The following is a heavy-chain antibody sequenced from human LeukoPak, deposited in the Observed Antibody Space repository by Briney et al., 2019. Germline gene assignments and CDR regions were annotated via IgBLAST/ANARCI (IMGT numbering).Heavy chain of an antibody. J-gene: IGHJ3*02. CDR1: GFTFSSYG. Sequence: GGSLRLSCAASGFTFSSYGMHWVRQAPGKGLEWVAVISYDGSNKYYADSVKGRFTISRDNSKNTLYLQMNSLRAEDTAVYYCAKEYWRELLADPDAFDIWGQGTMVTVSS. D-gene: IGHD1-26*01. CDR2: ISYDGSNK. CDR3: AKEYWRELLADPDAFDI. V-gene: IGHV3-30*18.